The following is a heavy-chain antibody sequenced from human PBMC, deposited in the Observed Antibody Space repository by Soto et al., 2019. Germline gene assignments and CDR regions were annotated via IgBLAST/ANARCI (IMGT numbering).Heavy chain of an antibody. CDR3: ARDLSPVLRYFDWLPTFDY. CDR2: ISSSGSTI. D-gene: IGHD3-9*01. CDR1: GFTFSSYE. J-gene: IGHJ4*02. Sequence: GGSLRLSCAASGFTFSSYEMNWVRQAPGRGLEWVSYISSSGSTIYYADSVKGRFTISRDNAKNSLYLQMNSLRAEDTAVYYCARDLSPVLRYFDWLPTFDYWGQGTLVTVSS. V-gene: IGHV3-48*03.